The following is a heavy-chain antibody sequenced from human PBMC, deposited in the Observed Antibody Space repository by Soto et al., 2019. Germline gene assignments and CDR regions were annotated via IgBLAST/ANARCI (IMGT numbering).Heavy chain of an antibody. CDR1: GFTSSSYG. Sequence: PGGSLRLSCAASGFTSSSYGMHWVRQAPGKGLEWVALVSYDGSNKYYADSVKGRFTISRDNSKNTLYLRMNSLRAEDTAVYYCAGGWNYGGLDYSGQGTLLTVSS. CDR3: AGGWNYGGLDY. CDR2: VSYDGSNK. V-gene: IGHV3-30*03. D-gene: IGHD1-7*01. J-gene: IGHJ4*02.